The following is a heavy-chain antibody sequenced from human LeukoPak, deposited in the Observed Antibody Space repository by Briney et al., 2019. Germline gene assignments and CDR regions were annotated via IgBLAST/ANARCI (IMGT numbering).Heavy chain of an antibody. CDR3: AKPLSAASGTDFDS. V-gene: IGHV3-23*01. D-gene: IGHD6-13*01. CDR1: GFTFSDYC. CDR2: ISGSGSTT. J-gene: IGHJ4*02. Sequence: TGGSLRLSCAASGFTFSDYCMSWIRQAPGKGLEWVSAISGSGSTTYYADSVKGRFTVSRDISKNTLYLQMNSLRGDDTAVYYCAKPLSAASGTDFDSWGQGTLVTVSS.